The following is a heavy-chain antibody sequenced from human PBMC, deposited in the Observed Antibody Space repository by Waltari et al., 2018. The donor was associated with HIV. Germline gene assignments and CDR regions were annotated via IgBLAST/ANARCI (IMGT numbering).Heavy chain of an antibody. CDR1: GYTFTGYY. J-gene: IGHJ4*02. V-gene: IGHV1-2*02. D-gene: IGHD2-21*01. Sequence: QVQLVQSGAEVKKPGAAVKVSCKASGYTFTGYYIHWVRQAPGQGLEWMGCINPNSGSTNYAQKFQGRVTTTRDTSTSTSYMELNRLRSDDTAVYYCARGIRLVWGQETLVTVSS. CDR2: INPNSGST. CDR3: ARGIRLV.